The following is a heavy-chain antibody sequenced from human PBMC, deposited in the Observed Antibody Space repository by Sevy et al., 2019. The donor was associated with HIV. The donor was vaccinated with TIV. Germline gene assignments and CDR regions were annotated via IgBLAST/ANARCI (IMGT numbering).Heavy chain of an antibody. V-gene: IGHV3-30-3*01. J-gene: IGHJ6*02. CDR1: GFTFSSYA. CDR3: ARKDIVLVPAAMREKVYYYGMDV. Sequence: GGSLRLSCAASGFTFSSYAMHWVRQAPGKGLEWVAVISYDGSNKYYADSVKGRFTISRDNSKNTLYLQMNSLRAEDTAVYYCARKDIVLVPAAMREKVYYYGMDVWGQGTTVTVSS. D-gene: IGHD2-2*01. CDR2: ISYDGSNK.